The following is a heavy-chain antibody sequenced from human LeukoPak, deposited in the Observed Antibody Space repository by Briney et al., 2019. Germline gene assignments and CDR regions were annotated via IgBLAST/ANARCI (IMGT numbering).Heavy chain of an antibody. Sequence: SGTLSLTCAVSGDSISSRNWWSWVRQPPGKGLEWMGETHYSGRTNYNPSLKSRVTISVDNSKNQFSLKLSSVTAADTAVYYCARIRGFGADYYYYYMDVWGKGTPVTVSS. CDR3: ARIRGFGADYYYYYMDV. V-gene: IGHV4-4*02. J-gene: IGHJ6*03. D-gene: IGHD3-10*01. CDR1: GDSISSRNW. CDR2: THYSGRT.